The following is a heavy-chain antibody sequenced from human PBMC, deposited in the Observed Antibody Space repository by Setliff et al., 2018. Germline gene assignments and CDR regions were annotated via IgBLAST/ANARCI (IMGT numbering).Heavy chain of an antibody. CDR1: GFNLHVYT. J-gene: IGHJ6*03. CDR3: ARSMFSGYLPLGGKYSMDV. D-gene: IGHD3-22*01. CDR2: ISPGSTYT. Sequence: LSLTCVASGFNLHVYTMEWVRQAPGKGLQYVASISPGSTYTYYSDSVKGRFSMSRDISRNTLYLQMNRLTVEDTAVYYCARSMFSGYLPLGGKYSMDVWGKGTMVTVSS. V-gene: IGHV3-21*01.